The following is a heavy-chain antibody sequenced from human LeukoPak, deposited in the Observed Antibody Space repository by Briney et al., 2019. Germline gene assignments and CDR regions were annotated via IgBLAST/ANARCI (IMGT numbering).Heavy chain of an antibody. V-gene: IGHV4-59*08. CDR3: ARRDYYYGMDV. J-gene: IGHJ6*02. Sequence: SETLSLTCTVSGGSISSYYWSWIRQPPGKGLEWIGYIYYSGSTNYNPSLKSRVTISVDTYKNQFSLKLSSVTAADAAVYYCARRDYYYGMDVWGQGTTVTVSS. CDR1: GGSISSYY. CDR2: IYYSGST.